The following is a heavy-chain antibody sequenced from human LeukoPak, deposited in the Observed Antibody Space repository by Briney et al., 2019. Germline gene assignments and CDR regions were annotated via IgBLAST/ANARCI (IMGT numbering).Heavy chain of an antibody. V-gene: IGHV1-69*04. D-gene: IGHD1-26*01. J-gene: IGHJ4*02. CDR3: ARDKGELLYY. CDR2: IIPILGIA. CDR1: GGTFSSYT. Sequence: SVKVSCKASGGTFSSYTISWVRQAPGQGLEWMGRIIPILGIANYAQKFQSRVTITADKSTSTAYMELSGLRSEDTAVYYCARDKGELLYYWGQGTLVTVSS.